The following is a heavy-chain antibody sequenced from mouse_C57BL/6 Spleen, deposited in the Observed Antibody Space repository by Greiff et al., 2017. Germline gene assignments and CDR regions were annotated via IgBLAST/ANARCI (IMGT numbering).Heavy chain of an antibody. J-gene: IGHJ2*01. D-gene: IGHD2-3*01. V-gene: IGHV1-82*01. CDR2: IYPGDGDT. CDR3: ARLGDDYSLDY. Sequence: QVQLQQSGPELVKPGASVKISCKASGYAFSSSWMNWVKQRPGKGLVWIGRIYPGDGDTNYNGKFKGKATLTADKSSSTAYMQLSSLTSEDSAVYFCARLGDDYSLDYWGQGTTLTVSS. CDR1: GYAFSSSW.